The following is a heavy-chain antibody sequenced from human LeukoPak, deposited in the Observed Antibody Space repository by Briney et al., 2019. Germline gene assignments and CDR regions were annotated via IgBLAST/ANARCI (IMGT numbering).Heavy chain of an antibody. D-gene: IGHD6-19*01. CDR2: INSDGSST. CDR1: GFTFSSYW. CDR3: ARKRYSSGWYDWYFDL. V-gene: IGHV3-74*01. J-gene: IGHJ2*01. Sequence: PGGSLRLSCAASGFTFSSYWMHWVRQAPGRGLVWVSRINSDGSSTSYADSVKGRFTISRDNAKNTLYLQMNSLSAEDTAVYYCARKRYSSGWYDWYFDLWGRGTLVTVSS.